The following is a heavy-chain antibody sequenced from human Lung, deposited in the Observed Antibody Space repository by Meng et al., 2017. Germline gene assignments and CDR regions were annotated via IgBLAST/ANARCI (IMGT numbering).Heavy chain of an antibody. Sequence: QVQLVQPGAVVKKPGPSVKVACMSSGGSFSAHSFSWVIQASGQGLKWMGGLIAVFDKTKAAPRFQDRVTFTADESTSTAYMELSSLTFDDTAVYFCARGRRNEPLFDYWGQGTLVTVSS. J-gene: IGHJ4*02. CDR3: ARGRRNEPLFDY. CDR1: GGSFSAHS. CDR2: LIAVFDKT. D-gene: IGHD1-14*01. V-gene: IGHV1-69*13.